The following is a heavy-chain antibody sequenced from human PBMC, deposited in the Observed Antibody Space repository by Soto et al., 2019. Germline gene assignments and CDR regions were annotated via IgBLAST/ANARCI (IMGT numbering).Heavy chain of an antibody. D-gene: IGHD2-15*01. CDR3: ANLRILVEPTG. V-gene: IGHV3-23*01. CDR1: GITFSTSA. CDR2: ISESGGGT. Sequence: EVQLLESGGGLVQPGGSLRLSCAASGITFSTSAIRWVRQAPGKGLESVSVISESGGGTYYADAMKGRCTISRANSKRTLYLQMNRLRAEDTAVYYCANLRILVEPTGWGQGTTVTVSS. J-gene: IGHJ6*02.